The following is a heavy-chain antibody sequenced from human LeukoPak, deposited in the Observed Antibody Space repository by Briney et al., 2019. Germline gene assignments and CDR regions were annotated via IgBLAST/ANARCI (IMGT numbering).Heavy chain of an antibody. J-gene: IGHJ3*02. CDR1: GGSFSGYY. V-gene: IGHV4-4*07. Sequence: SGTLSLTCAVYGGSFSGYYWSWIRQPAGKGLEWIGRIYATGSTNYNPSLKSRVTMSVDTSKNQFSLKLSSVTAADTAVYYCARDRNYYYGSGSYPYDAFDIWGQGTMVTVSS. CDR3: ARDRNYYYGSGSYPYDAFDI. CDR2: IYATGST. D-gene: IGHD3-10*01.